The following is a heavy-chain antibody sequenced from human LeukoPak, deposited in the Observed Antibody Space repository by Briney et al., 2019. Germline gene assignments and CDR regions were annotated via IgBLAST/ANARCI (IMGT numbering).Heavy chain of an antibody. J-gene: IGHJ4*02. D-gene: IGHD3-22*01. CDR3: ARDGYYDSSNDFDY. CDR2: ISSSGSYI. V-gene: IGHV3-21*01. Sequence: PGGSLRLSCVASGFTFSSFWMHWVRQAPGKGLEWVSSISSSGSYIYYADSLKGRFTISRDNAKNSLYLQMNSLRAEDTAVYYCARDGYYDSSNDFDYWGQGTLVTVSS. CDR1: GFTFSSFW.